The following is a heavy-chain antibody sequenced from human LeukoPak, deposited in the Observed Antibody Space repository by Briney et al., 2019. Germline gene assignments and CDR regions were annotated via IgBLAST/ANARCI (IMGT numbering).Heavy chain of an antibody. J-gene: IGHJ4*02. Sequence: GGSLRLSCAASGFTFSSYEMNWVRQAPGKGLEWVSYISSSGSTIYYADSVKGRFTISRDNAKNSLYLQMNSLRAGDTAVYYCARDSFRGSYSDYWGQGTLVTVSS. D-gene: IGHD1-26*01. CDR3: ARDSFRGSYSDY. V-gene: IGHV3-48*03. CDR1: GFTFSSYE. CDR2: ISSSGSTI.